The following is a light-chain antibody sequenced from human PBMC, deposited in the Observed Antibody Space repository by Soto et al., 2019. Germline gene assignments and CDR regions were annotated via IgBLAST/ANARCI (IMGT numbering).Light chain of an antibody. V-gene: IGKV1-5*03. Sequence: DIQMTQSPSTLSASVGDRVTITCRASQSISSWLAWYQQKPEKDPKLLIYKASSLESGVPSRFSVSGSCTEFTLTISSLQTDDFATYYCQQYNSYPWTFGQGTKVEIK. CDR2: KAS. J-gene: IGKJ1*01. CDR3: QQYNSYPWT. CDR1: QSISSW.